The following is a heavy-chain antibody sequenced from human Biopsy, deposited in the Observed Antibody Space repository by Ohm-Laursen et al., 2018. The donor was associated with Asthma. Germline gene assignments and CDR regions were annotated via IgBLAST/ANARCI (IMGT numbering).Heavy chain of an antibody. V-gene: IGHV3-15*01. J-gene: IGHJ4*02. CDR2: IKSKTDGGTT. CDR3: TTGIDY. Sequence: SLRLSCTASGFSFSNFAIHWVRQAPGKGLEWVGRIKSKTDGGTTDYAAPVKGRFTISRDDSKNTLYLQINSLKTEDTAVYYCTTGIDYWGQGTLVTVSS. CDR1: GFSFSNFA.